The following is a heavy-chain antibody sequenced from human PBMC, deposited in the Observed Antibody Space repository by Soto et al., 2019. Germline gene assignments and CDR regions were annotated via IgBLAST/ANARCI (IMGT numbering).Heavy chain of an antibody. Sequence: EVQLVESGGGLVQPGGSLRLSCAASGFTFSSYDMHWVRQATGKGLEWVSAIGTAGDTYYPGSVKGRFTISRENAKNSLYLQMNSLRAEDTAVYYCARDWEYYGMDVWGQGTTVTVSS. CDR1: GFTFSSYD. D-gene: IGHD1-26*01. V-gene: IGHV3-13*01. J-gene: IGHJ6*02. CDR2: IGTAGDT. CDR3: ARDWEYYGMDV.